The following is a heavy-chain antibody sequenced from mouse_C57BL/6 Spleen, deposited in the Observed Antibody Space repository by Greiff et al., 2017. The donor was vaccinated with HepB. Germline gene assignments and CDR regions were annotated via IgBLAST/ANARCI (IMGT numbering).Heavy chain of an antibody. D-gene: IGHD1-1*01. CDR3: TRDRDYYGSSYDAY. V-gene: IGHV5-9-1*02. J-gene: IGHJ3*01. CDR1: GFTFSSYA. Sequence: EVQLVESGEGLVKPGGSLKLSCAASGFTFSSYAMSWVRQTPEKRLEWVAYISSGGDYIYYADTVKGRFTISRDNARNTLYLQMSSLKSEDTAMYYCTRDRDYYGSSYDAYWGQGTLVTVSA. CDR2: ISSGGDYI.